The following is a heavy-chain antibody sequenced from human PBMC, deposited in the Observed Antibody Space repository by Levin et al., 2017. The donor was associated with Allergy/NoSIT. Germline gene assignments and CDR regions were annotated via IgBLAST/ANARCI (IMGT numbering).Heavy chain of an antibody. D-gene: IGHD6-19*01. CDR2: ISSSSRYI. V-gene: IGHV3-21*01. Sequence: GGSLRLSCAASGFTFSSYNMNWVRQAPGKGLEWVSSISSSSRYIQYADSVKGRFTISRDNAKNSLYLQMNGLRAEDTAVYYCARTSSGKAVDIWGQGTMVTVSS. CDR1: GFTFSSYN. CDR3: ARTSSGKAVDI. J-gene: IGHJ3*02.